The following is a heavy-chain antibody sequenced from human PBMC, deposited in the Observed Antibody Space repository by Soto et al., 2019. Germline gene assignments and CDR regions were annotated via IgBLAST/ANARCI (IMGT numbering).Heavy chain of an antibody. CDR2: ISAYNGKT. CDR3: ARDGVWFGELFPCER. J-gene: IGHJ4*02. V-gene: IGHV1-18*01. CDR1: RYTFTSYG. D-gene: IGHD3-10*01. Sequence: ASANVSCKASRYTFTSYGISWVRQAPGQGLEWMGWISAYNGKTNYAQKLQGRVTMTTDTSTRTAYMELRSLRSDDTAVYYCARDGVWFGELFPCERWGKGNMVSISS.